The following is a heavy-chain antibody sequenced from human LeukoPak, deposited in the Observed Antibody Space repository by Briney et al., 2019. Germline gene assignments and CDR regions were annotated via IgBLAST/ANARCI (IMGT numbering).Heavy chain of an antibody. CDR1: GGSITSGDYY. V-gene: IGHV4-61*02. CDR2: IYSSGST. CDR3: ARRGDV. Sequence: SETLSLTCTVSGGSITSGDYYWNWIRQPAGKGLEWIGRIYSSGSTNYNPSLMSRVTISRDTSKNQFSLQVNSVTAADTAVYYCARRGDVWGQGTMVTVSS. J-gene: IGHJ3*01.